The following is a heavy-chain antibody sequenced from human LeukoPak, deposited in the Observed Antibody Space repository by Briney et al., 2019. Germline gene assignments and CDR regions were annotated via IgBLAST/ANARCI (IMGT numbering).Heavy chain of an antibody. V-gene: IGHV4-34*01. Sequence: KPSETLSLTCAVYGGSFSGYYWSGIRQPPGKGLEWIGEINHSGSTNYNPSLKSRVTISVDTSKNQFSLKLSSVTAADTAVYYCARGVAAAGLDYYYGMDVWGQGTTVTVSS. J-gene: IGHJ6*02. CDR3: ARGVAAAGLDYYYGMDV. D-gene: IGHD6-13*01. CDR1: GGSFSGYY. CDR2: INHSGST.